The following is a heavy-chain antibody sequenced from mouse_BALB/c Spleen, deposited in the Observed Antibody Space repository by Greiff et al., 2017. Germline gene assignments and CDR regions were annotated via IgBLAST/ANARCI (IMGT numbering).Heavy chain of an antibody. J-gene: IGHJ4*01. D-gene: IGHD2-4*01. CDR1: GYTFTDYY. V-gene: IGHV1-84*02. CDR2: IYPGSGNT. CDR3: ARGGATMITNYAMDY. Sequence: VHLVESGPELVKPGASVKISCKASGYTFTDYYINWVKQKPGQGLEWIGWIYPGSGNTKYNEKFKGKATLTVDTSSSTAYMQLSSLTSEDTAVYFCARGGATMITNYAMDYWGQGTSVTVSS.